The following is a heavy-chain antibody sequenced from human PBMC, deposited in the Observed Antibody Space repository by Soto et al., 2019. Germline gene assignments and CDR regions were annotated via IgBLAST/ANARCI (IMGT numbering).Heavy chain of an antibody. CDR1: GFTFSSYA. CDR3: AKAKVKGGDSYILDY. J-gene: IGHJ4*02. V-gene: IGHV3-23*01. CDR2: ISGSGGST. D-gene: IGHD3-10*01. Sequence: EVQLLESGGGLVQPGGSLRLSCAASGFTFSSYAMSWVRQAPGKGLEWVSAISGSGGSTYYADSVKGRFTISRDNPKNTLYLQMNSLRAEDTAVYYCAKAKVKGGDSYILDYWGQGTLVTFSS.